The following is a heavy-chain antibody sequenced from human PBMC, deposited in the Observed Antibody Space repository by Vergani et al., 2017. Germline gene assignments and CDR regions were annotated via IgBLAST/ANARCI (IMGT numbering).Heavy chain of an antibody. CDR3: ARDFFNYVWGSYRGPSFDY. J-gene: IGHJ4*02. V-gene: IGHV1-18*01. CDR1: GYTFTSYG. Sequence: QVQLVQSGAEVKKPGASVKVSCKASGYTFTSYGISWVRQAPGQGLEWMGWISAYNGNTNYAQKLQGRVTMTTDTSTSTAYMELRSLRSDDTAVYHCARDFFNYVWGSYRGPSFDYWGQGTLVTVSS. D-gene: IGHD3-16*02. CDR2: ISAYNGNT.